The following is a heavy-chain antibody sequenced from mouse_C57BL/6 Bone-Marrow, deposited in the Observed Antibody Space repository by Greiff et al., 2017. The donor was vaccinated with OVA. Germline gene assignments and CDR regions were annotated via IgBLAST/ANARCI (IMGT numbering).Heavy chain of an antibody. J-gene: IGHJ2*01. V-gene: IGHV1-7*01. Sequence: QVQLQQSGADLAKPGASVKLSCKASGYTFTSYWMHWVKQRPGQGLEWIGYINPSSGYTKYTQKFKDKATLTADKSSSTAYMLLSSLTYEDSAVYYCARRGGTYWDYFDYWGQGTTLTVSS. CDR2: INPSSGYT. CDR3: ARRGGTYWDYFDY. CDR1: GYTFTSYW. D-gene: IGHD2-10*01.